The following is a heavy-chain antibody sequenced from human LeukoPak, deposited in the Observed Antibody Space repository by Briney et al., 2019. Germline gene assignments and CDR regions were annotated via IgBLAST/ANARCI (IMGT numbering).Heavy chain of an antibody. CDR2: INPRGDSA. Sequence: ASVKVSCKASGFTFTNYWMHWVRQAPGQGLEWMGVINPRGDSAFYAQNFQGRLTMTRDTSTTTLYMDLSSLRSDDTAVYYCARDNSVSDEAWWLDPWGQGTLVTVSS. D-gene: IGHD2/OR15-2a*01. V-gene: IGHV1-46*01. J-gene: IGHJ5*02. CDR3: ARDNSVSDEAWWLDP. CDR1: GFTFTNYW.